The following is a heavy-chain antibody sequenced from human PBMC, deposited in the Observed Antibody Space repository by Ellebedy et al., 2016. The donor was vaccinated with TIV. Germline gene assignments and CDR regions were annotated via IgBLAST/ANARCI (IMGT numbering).Heavy chain of an antibody. CDR3: ARSVSGSGFDS. Sequence: MPSETLSLTCSVSGYPFSSGFYWGWIRQPPGKGLEWIGTIYHIGITYYSPSLESRVTILADTSKNQFSLELNSVTAADAAVYFCARSVSGSGFDSWGQGTLVTVSS. CDR1: GYPFSSGFY. D-gene: IGHD3-10*01. V-gene: IGHV4-38-2*02. J-gene: IGHJ4*02. CDR2: IYHIGIT.